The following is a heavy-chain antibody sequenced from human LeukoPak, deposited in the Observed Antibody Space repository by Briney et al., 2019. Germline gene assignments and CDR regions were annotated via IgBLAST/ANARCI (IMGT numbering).Heavy chain of an antibody. D-gene: IGHD5-12*01. CDR1: GFTFSSYS. CDR3: ARDMVGGYDSPYYYGMDV. J-gene: IGHJ6*04. CDR2: ISSSSSYI. Sequence: GGSLRLSCAASGFTFSSYSMNWVRQAPGKGLEWVSSISSSSSYIYYADSVKGRFTISRDNAKNSLYLQMNSLRAEDTAVYYCARDMVGGYDSPYYYGMDVWGKGTTVTVSS. V-gene: IGHV3-21*01.